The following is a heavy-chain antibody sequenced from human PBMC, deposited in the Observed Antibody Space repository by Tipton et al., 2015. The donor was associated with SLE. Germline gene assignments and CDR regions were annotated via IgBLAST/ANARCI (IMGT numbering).Heavy chain of an antibody. Sequence: SLRLSCEASGFTFSSYVMHWVRQAPGKGLEWVAVIWYDGSKKYYADSVKGRFTISRDNSKNTLYLQMNSLRAEDTAVYYCAKDLLGTGTLRDWGQGTLVTVSS. J-gene: IGHJ4*02. CDR2: IWYDGSKK. CDR1: GFTFSSYV. V-gene: IGHV3-33*06. CDR3: AKDLLGTGTLRD. D-gene: IGHD1-1*01.